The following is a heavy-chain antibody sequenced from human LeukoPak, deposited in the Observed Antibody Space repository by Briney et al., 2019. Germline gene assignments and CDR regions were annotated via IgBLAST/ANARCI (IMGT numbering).Heavy chain of an antibody. D-gene: IGHD3-22*01. V-gene: IGHV4-39*01. CDR3: ARHSPQTHDSSGYYYFDY. Sequence: SETLSLTCTVSGGSISSSSYYWGWIRQPPGKGLEWIGSIYYSGSTYYNPSLKSRVTISVDTSKNQFSLKLSSVTAADTAVYYCARHSPQTHDSSGYYYFDYWGREPWSPSPQ. J-gene: IGHJ4*02. CDR1: GGSISSSSYY. CDR2: IYYSGST.